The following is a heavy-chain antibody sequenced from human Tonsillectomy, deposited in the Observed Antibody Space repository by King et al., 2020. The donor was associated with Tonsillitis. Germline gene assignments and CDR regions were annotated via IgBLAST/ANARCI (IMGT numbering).Heavy chain of an antibody. D-gene: IGHD3-3*01. V-gene: IGHV1-69*01. CDR2: MIPLFDTA. CDR1: GGTFTSYV. Sequence: QLVQSGAEVKKPGSSVKVSCKASGGTFTSYVINWVRQAPGQGLEWMGGMIPLFDTANYAQKFQGRVTITADESTSTAYMELSSLRSEDTAVYYCAGGGGPPYNDFWSGYYFDNWGQGTLVTVSS. CDR3: AGGGGPPYNDFWSGYYFDN. J-gene: IGHJ4*02.